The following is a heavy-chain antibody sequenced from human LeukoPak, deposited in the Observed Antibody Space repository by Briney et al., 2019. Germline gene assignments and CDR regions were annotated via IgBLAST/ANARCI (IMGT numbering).Heavy chain of an antibody. D-gene: IGHD3-10*01. V-gene: IGHV3-23*01. CDR1: GFTFSSYA. CDR2: ISGSGGST. J-gene: IGHJ4*02. CDR3: AAFMVRGVIVEDY. Sequence: GGSLRLSCAASGFTFSSYAMSWVRQAPGKGLEWVSAISGSGGSTYYADSVKGRFTISRDNSKNTLYLQMNSLSAEDTAVYYCAAFMVRGVIVEDYWGQGTLVTVSS.